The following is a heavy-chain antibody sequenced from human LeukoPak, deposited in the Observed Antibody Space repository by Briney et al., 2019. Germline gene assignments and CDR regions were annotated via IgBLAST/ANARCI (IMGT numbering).Heavy chain of an antibody. J-gene: IGHJ4*02. CDR3: ARASYYYDSEPYYFDY. Sequence: GGSLRLSCAVSGFTFSTYSLSWVRQSPGKGLEWVSSISSSGSYTSYADSMKGRFIISRDNAKNSLYLQMNSLRAEDTAVYYCARASYYYDSEPYYFDYWGQGTLVTVSS. CDR2: ISSSGSYT. CDR1: GFTFSTYS. V-gene: IGHV3-21*01. D-gene: IGHD3-22*01.